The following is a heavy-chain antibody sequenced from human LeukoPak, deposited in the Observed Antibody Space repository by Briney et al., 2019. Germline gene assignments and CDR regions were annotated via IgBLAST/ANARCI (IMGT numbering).Heavy chain of an antibody. J-gene: IGHJ6*03. D-gene: IGHD1-26*01. Sequence: GGSLRLSCAASGFTFSSYNMNWVRQAPGKGLEWVSSITSSSSYIYYADSVKGRFAISRDNAKNSLYLQMDSLRVEDTAEYYCARDPYSGNYGAYYYYYMDVWGKGTTVTVSS. V-gene: IGHV3-21*06. CDR2: ITSSSSYI. CDR3: ARDPYSGNYGAYYYYYMDV. CDR1: GFTFSSYN.